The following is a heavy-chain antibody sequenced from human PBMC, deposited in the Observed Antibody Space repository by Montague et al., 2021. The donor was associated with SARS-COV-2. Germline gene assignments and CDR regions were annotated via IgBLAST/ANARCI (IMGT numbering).Heavy chain of an antibody. CDR3: AHKNSGWPIEFAN. CDR2: IYWNDDK. CDR1: GFSLDSRGAG. Sequence: PALVKPTQTLTLTCTFSGFSLDSRGAGVGWIRQPPGKALECLALIYWNDDKRYSPSLKTRLTVTKDTSRNQVVLRMTNTDPVDTATYFCAHKNSGWPIEFANWGQGALVTVSS. D-gene: IGHD6-19*01. V-gene: IGHV2-5*01. J-gene: IGHJ4*02.